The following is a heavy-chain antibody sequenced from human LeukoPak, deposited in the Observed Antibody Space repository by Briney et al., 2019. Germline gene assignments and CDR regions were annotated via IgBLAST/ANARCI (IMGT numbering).Heavy chain of an antibody. Sequence: PGGSLRLSCAASGFTFSSACLSWVRQAPGKGLEWVGRTRTKSDGETVDYAAPVKGRFTISRDDSKNTLFLQMNSLKTEDTAVYYCATPALGRRLYYYDYWGQGTLVTVSP. CDR3: ATPALGRRLYYYDY. V-gene: IGHV3-15*07. CDR1: GFTFSSAC. J-gene: IGHJ4*02. D-gene: IGHD3-16*01. CDR2: TRTKSDGETV.